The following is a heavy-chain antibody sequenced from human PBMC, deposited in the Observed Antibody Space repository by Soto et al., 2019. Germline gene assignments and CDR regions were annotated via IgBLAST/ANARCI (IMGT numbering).Heavy chain of an antibody. D-gene: IGHD3-10*01. J-gene: IGHJ5*02. CDR1: GGTFISYT. CDR2: IIPILGIA. Sequence: ASVKVSCKASGGTFISYTISWVRQAPGQGLEWMGRIIPILGIANYAQKFQGRVTITADKSTSTAYMELSSLRSEDTAVYYCARDQPRFGELLSLADWFDPWGQGTLVTVSS. V-gene: IGHV1-69*04. CDR3: ARDQPRFGELLSLADWFDP.